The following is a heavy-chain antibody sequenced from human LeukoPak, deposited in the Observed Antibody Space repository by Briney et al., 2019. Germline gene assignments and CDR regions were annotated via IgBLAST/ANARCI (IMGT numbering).Heavy chain of an antibody. CDR1: GFTFNNYN. Sequence: PGGSLRLSCAASGFTFNNYNMNWVRQAPGKALEWVSSITSSGAYIFYADSVKGRFTISRDNAKDSLYLQMNSLGPEDTAVYYCARGQLWFGEPSLDYWGQGTLVTVSS. V-gene: IGHV3-21*04. CDR2: ITSSGAYI. CDR3: ARGQLWFGEPSLDY. D-gene: IGHD3-10*01. J-gene: IGHJ4*02.